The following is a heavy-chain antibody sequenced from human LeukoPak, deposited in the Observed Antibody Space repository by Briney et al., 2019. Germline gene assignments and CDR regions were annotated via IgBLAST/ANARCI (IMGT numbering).Heavy chain of an antibody. CDR3: ARRGYNRNDLYYYYGMDV. CDR2: MNPNSGNT. V-gene: IGHV1-8*01. Sequence: GASVKVSCKASGYTFTSYDINWVRQATGQGLEWMGWMNPNSGNTGYAQKFRGRVTMTRNTSISTAYMELSSLRSEDTAVYYCARRGYNRNDLYYYYGMDVWGQGTTVTVSS. J-gene: IGHJ6*02. CDR1: GYTFTSYD. D-gene: IGHD1-1*01.